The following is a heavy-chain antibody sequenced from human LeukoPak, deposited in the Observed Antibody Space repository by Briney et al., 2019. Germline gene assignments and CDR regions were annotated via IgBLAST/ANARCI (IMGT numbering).Heavy chain of an antibody. CDR2: IKQEGSEK. CDR3: ARDLGCVHY. D-gene: IGHD3-16*01. Sequence: GGSLRLSCAASGFTFSSYWMSWVRQAPGEGREWVANIKQEGSEKYYVDSVKGRFTISRDNAKNSLYLQMNSLRAEDTAVYYCARDLGCVHYWGQGTLVTVSS. J-gene: IGHJ4*02. V-gene: IGHV3-7*03. CDR1: GFTFSSYW.